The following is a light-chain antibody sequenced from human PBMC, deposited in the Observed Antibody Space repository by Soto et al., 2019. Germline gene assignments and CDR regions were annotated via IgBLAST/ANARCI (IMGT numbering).Light chain of an antibody. CDR3: QQLNSYPIT. Sequence: DIQLTQSPSFLSASVGDRVTITCRASQGISSYLAWYQQKPGKAPKLLIYAASTLQSGVQSRFSGSGSGTECTLTISSPQPEDFATYDCQQLNSYPITFGQGTRLEIK. J-gene: IGKJ5*01. CDR2: AAS. V-gene: IGKV1-9*01. CDR1: QGISSY.